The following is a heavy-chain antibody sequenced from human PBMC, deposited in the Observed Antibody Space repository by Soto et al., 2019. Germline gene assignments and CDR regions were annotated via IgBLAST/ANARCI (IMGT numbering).Heavy chain of an antibody. CDR3: ATIRVRGGPLRFED. Sequence: QVQLVQSGAEVRKPGSSVKVSCKTSGGLISKYSFNWVRQAPGQGLEWMGGVLPISGSTDYAQKFQGRLTITADRSTRTVYMESSRLRSDDTANYYCATIRVRGGPLRFEDGGQGMLISVPS. CDR2: VLPISGST. J-gene: IGHJ4*01. V-gene: IGHV1-69*06. D-gene: IGHD5-12*01. CDR1: GGLISKYS.